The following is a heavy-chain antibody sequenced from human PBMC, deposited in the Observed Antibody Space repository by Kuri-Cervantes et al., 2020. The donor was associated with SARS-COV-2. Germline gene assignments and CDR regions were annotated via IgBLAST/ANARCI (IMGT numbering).Heavy chain of an antibody. CDR3: AKARSPSLWLGELLLSADY. CDR2: IGPSGTTK. V-gene: IGHV3-11*01. D-gene: IGHD3-10*01. CDR1: GFIFSDYY. Sequence: GGSLRLSCTASGFIFSDYYMTWIRQAPGKGLEWVSNIGPSGTTKYYADSVKGRFTISRDDTKSSVYLQMNSLRAEDTAVYYCAKARSPSLWLGELLLSADYWGQGTLVTVSS. J-gene: IGHJ4*02.